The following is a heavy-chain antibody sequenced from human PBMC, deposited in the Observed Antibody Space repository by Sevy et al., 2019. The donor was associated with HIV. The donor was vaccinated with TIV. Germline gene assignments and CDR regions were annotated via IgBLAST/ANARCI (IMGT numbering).Heavy chain of an antibody. CDR3: ARGTDNSGRWLDP. Sequence: GGSLRLSCAASGFTFNFHGMHWVRQAPGKGLEWVAFIWHDGSNKYMADSVKGRFTISRDNSKNTLFLQMNSLTVEDPAVYYCARGTDNSGRWLDPWGQGTLVTVSS. CDR2: IWHDGSNK. D-gene: IGHD4-4*01. V-gene: IGHV3-30*02. CDR1: GFTFNFHG. J-gene: IGHJ5*02.